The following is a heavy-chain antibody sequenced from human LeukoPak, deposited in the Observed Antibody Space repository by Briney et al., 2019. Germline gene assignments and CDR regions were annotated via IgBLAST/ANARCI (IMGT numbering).Heavy chain of an antibody. V-gene: IGHV3-7*01. CDR2: IEQDGSKK. D-gene: IGHD6-6*01. CDR3: AKDILSYTSSSSGHFDY. CDR1: GFTFVSYW. Sequence: NPGGSLRLSCAASGFTFVSYWMSWVRQAPGKGLEWVANIEQDGSKKYYVDSVKGRFSISRDSAKNSLFLQMNSLRVEDTAVYYCAKDILSYTSSSSGHFDYWGQGTLVTVSS. J-gene: IGHJ4*02.